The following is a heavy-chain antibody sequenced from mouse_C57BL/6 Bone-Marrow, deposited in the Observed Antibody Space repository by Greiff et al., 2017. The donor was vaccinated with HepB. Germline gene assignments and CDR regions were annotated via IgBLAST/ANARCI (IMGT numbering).Heavy chain of an antibody. Sequence: DVQLQESGPGLVKPSQSLSLTCSVTGYSITSGYYWNWIRQFPGNKLEWMGYISYDGSNNYNPSLKNRISITRDTSKNQFFLKLNSVTTEDTATYYCAREGVTGRYYAMDYWGQGTSVTVSS. D-gene: IGHD4-1*01. V-gene: IGHV3-6*01. CDR2: ISYDGSN. CDR3: AREGVTGRYYAMDY. J-gene: IGHJ4*01. CDR1: GYSITSGYY.